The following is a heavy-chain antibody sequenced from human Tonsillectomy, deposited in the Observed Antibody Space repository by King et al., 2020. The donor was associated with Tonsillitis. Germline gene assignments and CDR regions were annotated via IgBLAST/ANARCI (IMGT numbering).Heavy chain of an antibody. V-gene: IGHV1-2*02. CDR1: GYTFTGYY. CDR2: INPISGGT. J-gene: IGHJ2*01. CDR3: ASVPGLWFFDL. Sequence: VQLVESGAEVKQPGASVKVSCKASGYTFTGYYIHWVRQAPGQGLEWMGWINPISGGTNYAQKFQGRVTMTRDTSINTAYMELSWLRSDDTAVYYCASVPGLWFFDLWGRGTLVTVSS.